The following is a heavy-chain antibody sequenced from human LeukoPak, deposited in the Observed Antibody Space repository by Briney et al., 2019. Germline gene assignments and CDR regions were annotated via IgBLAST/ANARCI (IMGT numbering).Heavy chain of an antibody. CDR3: ARVSSGGGIQ. CDR2: INSDGTST. J-gene: IGHJ4*02. V-gene: IGHV3-74*01. Sequence: PGGSLRLSCAASGFTFSSYYMHWVRQAPGKGLVWASRINSDGTSTTYADSVKGRFTISRDNAKNTLYLQMNSLRAEDTAVYYCARVSSGGGIQWGQGTLVTVSS. D-gene: IGHD2-15*01. CDR1: GFTFSSYY.